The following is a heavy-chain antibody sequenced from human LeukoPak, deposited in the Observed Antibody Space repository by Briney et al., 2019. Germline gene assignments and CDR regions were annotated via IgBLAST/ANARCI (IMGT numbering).Heavy chain of an antibody. J-gene: IGHJ3*02. CDR2: IYYSGST. V-gene: IGHV4-31*03. D-gene: IGHD3-3*01. CDR1: GGSISSGGYS. CDR3: ARSPGYDFWSGYPSGDAFDI. Sequence: PSETLSLTCTVSGGSISSGGYSSSWIRQHPGKGLEWIGYIYYSGSTYYNPSLKSRVTISVDTSKNQFSLKLSSVTAADTAVYYCARSPGYDFWSGYPSGDAFDIWGQGTMVTVSS.